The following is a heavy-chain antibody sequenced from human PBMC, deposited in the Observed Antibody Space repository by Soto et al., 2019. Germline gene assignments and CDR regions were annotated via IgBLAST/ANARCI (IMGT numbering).Heavy chain of an antibody. D-gene: IGHD3-3*01. CDR3: ARDRYDFWSGSDHYGLDV. Sequence: SLRLSCAASGFTFSDYYMTWIRQAPGKGLEWFSYISSSGGLIYYADSVKGRFTISRDNARKSLYLQMRSLRAEDSAVYYCARDRYDFWSGSDHYGLDVWGQGTTVTVSS. J-gene: IGHJ6*02. CDR2: ISSSGGLI. V-gene: IGHV3-11*01. CDR1: GFTFSDYY.